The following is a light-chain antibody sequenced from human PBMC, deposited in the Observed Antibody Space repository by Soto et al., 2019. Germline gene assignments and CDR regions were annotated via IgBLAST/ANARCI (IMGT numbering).Light chain of an antibody. CDR2: EGS. Sequence: QSALTQPAPVSGSPGQSITISCTGTSSDVGSYNLVSWYQQHPGKAPKLIIYEGSKRPSGVSNRFSGSKSGNTASLTISGLQAEDEADYYCCSYAGSRSFVVFGGGTKVTVL. CDR3: CSYAGSRSFVV. V-gene: IGLV2-23*03. J-gene: IGLJ2*01. CDR1: SSDVGSYNL.